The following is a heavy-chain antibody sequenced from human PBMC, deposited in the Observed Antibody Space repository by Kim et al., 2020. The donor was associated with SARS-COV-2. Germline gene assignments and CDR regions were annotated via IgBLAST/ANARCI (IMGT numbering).Heavy chain of an antibody. J-gene: IGHJ4*02. CDR2: IYDDGWNK. CDR1: GFTFSSYG. D-gene: IGHD1-26*01. V-gene: IGHV3-33*06. CDR3: AKDQRIGGASPPDY. Sequence: GGSLRLSCAASGFTFSSYGMHWVRQAPGKGLEWVAVIYDDGWNKYYGDSVKGRFTVSRDNSKNTLYLQMDSLRVEDKAVYYCAKDQRIGGASPPDYLGPG.